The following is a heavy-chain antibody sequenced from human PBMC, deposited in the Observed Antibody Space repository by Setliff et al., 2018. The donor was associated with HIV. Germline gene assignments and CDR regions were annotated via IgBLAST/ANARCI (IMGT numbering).Heavy chain of an antibody. CDR1: GYTFTNYA. V-gene: IGHV1-3*03. J-gene: IGHJ4*02. D-gene: IGHD3-3*01. CDR3: ARGIYDFWTGYADY. Sequence: ASVKVSCKASGYTFTNYAMHWVRQAPGQRLEWMGWINAGNGNTQFSQEFQGRVTITRDTSASTAYMELSSLRSEDMAVYYCARGIYDFWTGYADYWGPGTLVTVSS. CDR2: INAGNGNT.